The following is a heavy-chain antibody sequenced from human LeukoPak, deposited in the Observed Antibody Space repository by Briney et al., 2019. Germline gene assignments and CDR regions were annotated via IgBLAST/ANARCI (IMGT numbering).Heavy chain of an antibody. V-gene: IGHV3-48*04. Sequence: GGSLRLSCAASGFTFSSYSMNWVRQAPGKGLEWVSYISSSGSTIYYADSVKGRFTISRDNAKNSLYLQMNSLRAEDTALYYCARELVDSDAFDIWGQGTMVTVSS. CDR1: GFTFSSYS. CDR2: ISSSGSTI. CDR3: ARELVDSDAFDI. D-gene: IGHD5-12*01. J-gene: IGHJ3*02.